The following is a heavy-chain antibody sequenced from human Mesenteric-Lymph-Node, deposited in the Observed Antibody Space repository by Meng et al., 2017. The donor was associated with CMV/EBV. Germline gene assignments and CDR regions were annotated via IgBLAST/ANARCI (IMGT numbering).Heavy chain of an antibody. Sequence: GESLKISCAASGFTFHTYAMSWVRQAPGKGLEWVSGISVNGQKSYVADSVKGRFTIARDNSKNTLYLQMNSLRAEDTAVYYCAKLPKTFYDVLTGYSPAGYFDYWGQGILVTVSS. CDR1: GFTFHTYA. J-gene: IGHJ4*02. CDR2: ISVNGQKS. V-gene: IGHV3-23*01. D-gene: IGHD3-9*01. CDR3: AKLPKTFYDVLTGYSPAGYFDY.